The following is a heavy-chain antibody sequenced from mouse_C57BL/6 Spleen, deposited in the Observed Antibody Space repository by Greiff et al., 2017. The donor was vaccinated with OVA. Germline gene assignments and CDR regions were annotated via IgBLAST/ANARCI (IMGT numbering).Heavy chain of an antibody. CDR2: INPSNGGT. CDR3: ARDSSGYGYYYAMDY. D-gene: IGHD3-2*02. J-gene: IGHJ4*01. Sequence: QVQLQQPGTELVKPGASVKLSCKASGYTFTSYWMHWVKQRPGQGLEWIGNINPSNGGTNYNEKFKSKATLTVDKSSSTAYIQLSSLTSEDSAVYYCARDSSGYGYYYAMDYWGQGTSVTVSS. CDR1: GYTFTSYW. V-gene: IGHV1-53*01.